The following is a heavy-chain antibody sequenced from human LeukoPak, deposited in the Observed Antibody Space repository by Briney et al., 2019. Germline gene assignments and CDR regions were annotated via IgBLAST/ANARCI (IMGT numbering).Heavy chain of an antibody. D-gene: IGHD3-3*01. Sequence: ASVKVSCKASGYTFTGYYMHWVRQAPGQGLEWMGWINPNSGGTNYAQKFQGWVTMTRDTSISTAYMELSRLRSDDTAVYYCARAYQNYYDFWSGYFDAFDIWGQGTMVTVSS. CDR3: ARAYQNYYDFWSGYFDAFDI. CDR2: INPNSGGT. CDR1: GYTFTGYY. V-gene: IGHV1-2*04. J-gene: IGHJ3*02.